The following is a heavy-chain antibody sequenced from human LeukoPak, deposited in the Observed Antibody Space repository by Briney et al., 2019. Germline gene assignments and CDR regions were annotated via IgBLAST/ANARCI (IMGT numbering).Heavy chain of an antibody. Sequence: SQTLSLTCAISGDSASSNSAAWNWIRQSPSRGLEWLGRTYYRSKWYNDYAVSVKSRITINPDTSKNQFSLRLNSVTPEDTAVYYCARSLLGAVAGTIAYFDYWGQGTLVTVSS. CDR1: GDSASSNSAA. CDR2: TYYRSKWYN. J-gene: IGHJ4*02. D-gene: IGHD6-19*01. V-gene: IGHV6-1*01. CDR3: ARSLLGAVAGTIAYFDY.